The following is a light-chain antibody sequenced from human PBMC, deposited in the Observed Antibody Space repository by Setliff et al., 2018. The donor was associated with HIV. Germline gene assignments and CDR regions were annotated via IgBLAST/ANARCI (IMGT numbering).Light chain of an antibody. CDR2: DVS. Sequence: QSVLTQPASVSGSPGQSITISCTGSSSDVGGYNYVSWYQQHPGKAPKLMIYDVSKRPSGVSNRFSGSKSGNTASLTISGLQAEDEADYYCCSYVGGTTPYVFGTGTKV. J-gene: IGLJ1*01. V-gene: IGLV2-23*02. CDR3: CSYVGGTTPYV. CDR1: SSDVGGYNY.